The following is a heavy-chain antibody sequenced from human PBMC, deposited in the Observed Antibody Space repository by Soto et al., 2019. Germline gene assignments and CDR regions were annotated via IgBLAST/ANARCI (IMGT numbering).Heavy chain of an antibody. CDR2: IIPMFETV. D-gene: IGHD2-15*01. CDR3: ARGLRTGNYGMDV. Sequence: ASVKVSCKASGGTFNNYAVSWVRQAPGQGLEWMGGIIPMFETVNYAQRLQGRLTIAADESTSTAYMELTSLTSADTAVYFCARGLRTGNYGMDVWGRGTTVTVSS. V-gene: IGHV1-69*13. CDR1: GGTFNNYA. J-gene: IGHJ6*02.